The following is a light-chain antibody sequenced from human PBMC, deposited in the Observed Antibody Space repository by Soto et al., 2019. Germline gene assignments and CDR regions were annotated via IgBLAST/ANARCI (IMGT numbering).Light chain of an antibody. J-gene: IGLJ3*02. Sequence: QLVLTQPPSASGTPGQRVTISCSGSNSNIGSNTVNWYQQLPGTAPKLLIYSNNQRPSGVPDRFSGSKSGTSASLAISGLQSEDEADYSCAAWDDSLNGWVFGGGTKLTVL. CDR2: SNN. V-gene: IGLV1-44*01. CDR1: NSNIGSNT. CDR3: AAWDDSLNGWV.